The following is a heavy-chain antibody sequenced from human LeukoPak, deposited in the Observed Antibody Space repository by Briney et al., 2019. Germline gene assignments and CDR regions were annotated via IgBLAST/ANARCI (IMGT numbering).Heavy chain of an antibody. CDR3: AKRAASSGYYFDQ. V-gene: IGHV3-23*01. CDR2: IGSSGGNT. D-gene: IGHD6-19*01. CDR1: GFTFSSYA. Sequence: PGGSLRLSCAASGFTFSSYAMTWVRQGPGKGLEWVSTIGSSGGNTYNADSVKGRFTISRDNSKNTLYLQTNSLRAEDTAVYYCAKRAASSGYYFDQWGQGTLVTVSS. J-gene: IGHJ4*02.